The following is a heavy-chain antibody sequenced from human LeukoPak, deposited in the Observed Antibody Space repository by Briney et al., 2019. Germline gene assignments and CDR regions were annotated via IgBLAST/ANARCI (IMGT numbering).Heavy chain of an antibody. CDR1: GFTFSSYA. CDR2: ISYDGSNK. D-gene: IGHD3-9*01. Sequence: GGSLRLSCAASGFTFSSYAMHWVRQAPGKGLEWVAVISYDGSNKYYADSVKGRFTISRDNSKNTLYLQMNSLSAEDTAVYYCARDMYYDILTGYYKGYYYYGMDVWGKGTTVTVSS. J-gene: IGHJ6*04. CDR3: ARDMYYDILTGYYKGYYYYGMDV. V-gene: IGHV3-30*04.